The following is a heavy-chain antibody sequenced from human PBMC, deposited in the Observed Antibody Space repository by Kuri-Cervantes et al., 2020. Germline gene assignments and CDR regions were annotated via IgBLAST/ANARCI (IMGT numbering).Heavy chain of an antibody. Sequence: SQTLSLTCAVYGGSFSGYFWSWIRRPPGKGLEWIGEISHSGSTYYNPSLKSRITMSVDTSKNQFSLKLSSVTAADTAVYYCASSSIWPVGTFDYWGQGTLVTVSS. CDR3: ASSSIWPVGTFDY. V-gene: IGHV4-34*01. CDR1: GGSFSGYF. D-gene: IGHD2-2*01. J-gene: IGHJ4*02. CDR2: ISHSGST.